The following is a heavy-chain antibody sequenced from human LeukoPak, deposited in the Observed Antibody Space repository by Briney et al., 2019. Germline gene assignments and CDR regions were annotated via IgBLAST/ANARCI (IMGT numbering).Heavy chain of an antibody. J-gene: IGHJ4*02. CDR3: ANLQKGNDEANF. CDR2: ITSDGGTT. D-gene: IGHD5-24*01. V-gene: IGHV3-23*01. Sequence: GGSLRLSCAGSGFAFSAYHMSWVRQIPGKGLEWLSVITSDGGTTYYADSVKSRFTIFRDNSKDTLYLHMNGLRAGDTALYYCANLQKGNDEANFWGQGTLVTVSS. CDR1: GFAFSAYH.